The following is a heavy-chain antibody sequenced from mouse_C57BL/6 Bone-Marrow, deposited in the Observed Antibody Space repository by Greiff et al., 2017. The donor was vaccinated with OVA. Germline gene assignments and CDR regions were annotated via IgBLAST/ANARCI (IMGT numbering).Heavy chain of an antibody. J-gene: IGHJ2*01. D-gene: IGHD1-1*01. CDR3: ARGDYYGPADY. CDR2: IDPSDSYT. Sequence: VQLQQSGAELVKPGASVKLSCKASGYTFTSYWMQWVKQRPGQGLEWIGEIDPSDSYTNYNQKFKGKATLTVDTSSSTAYMQLSSLTSEDSAVYYCARGDYYGPADYWGQGTTLTVSS. CDR1: GYTFTSYW. V-gene: IGHV1-50*01.